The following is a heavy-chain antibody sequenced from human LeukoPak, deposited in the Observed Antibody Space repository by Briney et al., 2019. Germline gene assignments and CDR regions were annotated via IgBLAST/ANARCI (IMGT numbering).Heavy chain of an antibody. V-gene: IGHV1-18*01. CDR2: ISAYNGNT. Sequence: ASVKVSCKASGYTFTSYGISWVRQAPGQGLEWMGWISAYNGNTNYAQKLQGRVTMTTDTSTSTAYMELRSLRSEDTAVYYCARDLRILNYYDSSGYWLGTPGYWGQGTLVTVSS. D-gene: IGHD3-22*01. CDR1: GYTFTSYG. J-gene: IGHJ4*02. CDR3: ARDLRILNYYDSSGYWLGTPGY.